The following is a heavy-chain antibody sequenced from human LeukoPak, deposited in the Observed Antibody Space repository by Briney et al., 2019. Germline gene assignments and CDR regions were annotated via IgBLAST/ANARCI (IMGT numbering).Heavy chain of an antibody. V-gene: IGHV1-2*02. CDR1: GYTFTGYY. D-gene: IGHD3-16*02. Sequence: GASVKVSCKASGYTFTGYYMHWVRQAPGQGLEWMGWINPNSGGTNYAQKFQGRVTMTRDTSISTAYMELSRLRSDDTAVYYCARGGMITFGGVIVLIFDYWGQGTLVTVSS. J-gene: IGHJ4*02. CDR2: INPNSGGT. CDR3: ARGGMITFGGVIVLIFDY.